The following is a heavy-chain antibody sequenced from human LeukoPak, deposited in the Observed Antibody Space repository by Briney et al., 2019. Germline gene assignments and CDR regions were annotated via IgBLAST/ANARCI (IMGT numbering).Heavy chain of an antibody. D-gene: IGHD5-12*01. V-gene: IGHV1-2*02. J-gene: IGHJ4*02. CDR2: INPNSGGT. Sequence: ASVKVSCKASGYTFTGYYMHWVRQAPGQGLEWMGWINPNSGGTNYAQKFQGRVTMTRDTSISTAYMELSRLRSDDTAVYYCAREDLYSGCEDYWGQGTLVTVSS. CDR3: AREDLYSGCEDY. CDR1: GYTFTGYY.